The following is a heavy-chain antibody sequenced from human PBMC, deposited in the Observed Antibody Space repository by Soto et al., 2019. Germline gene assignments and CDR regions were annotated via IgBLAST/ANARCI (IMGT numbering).Heavy chain of an antibody. J-gene: IGHJ4*02. Sequence: QVQLVQSGAEVKKPGSSVKVSCKASGGTFSSYAISWVRQAPGQGLEWMGGIIPIFGTANYAQKFQGRVTITADESSSTAYMELSSLRSEDSAVCYCAGPSHYGDYPDWGQGTLVTVSS. CDR2: IIPIFGTA. CDR3: AGPSHYGDYPD. CDR1: GGTFSSYA. V-gene: IGHV1-69*01. D-gene: IGHD4-17*01.